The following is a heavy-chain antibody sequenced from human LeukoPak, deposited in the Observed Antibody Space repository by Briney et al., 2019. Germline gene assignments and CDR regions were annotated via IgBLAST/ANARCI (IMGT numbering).Heavy chain of an antibody. D-gene: IGHD2-2*01. CDR3: ARVVPAAGTYYYYYYGMDV. V-gene: IGHV4-34*01. Sequence: SETLSLTCAVYGGSFSGYYWSWIRQPPGKGLEWIGEINHSGSTNYNPSLKSRVTISVDTSKNQFSLKLSSLTAADTAVYYCARVVPAAGTYYYYYYGMDVWGKGTTVTVSS. CDR2: INHSGST. CDR1: GGSFSGYY. J-gene: IGHJ6*04.